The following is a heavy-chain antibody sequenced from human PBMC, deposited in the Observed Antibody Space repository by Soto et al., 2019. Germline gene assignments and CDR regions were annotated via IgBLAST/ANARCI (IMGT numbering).Heavy chain of an antibody. CDR1: GFTFSDSW. CDR2: IKQDGSEK. CDR3: ASLGRHG. Sequence: EVQLVESGGGLVQPGGSLRLSCAASGFTFSDSWMDWVRQAPGKGPEWVANIKQDGSEKNYVDSVKGRFTISRDNAKNSLYLQMNSLRAEDTAVYYCASLGRHGWGQGTTVTASS. D-gene: IGHD3-16*01. J-gene: IGHJ6*02. V-gene: IGHV3-7*01.